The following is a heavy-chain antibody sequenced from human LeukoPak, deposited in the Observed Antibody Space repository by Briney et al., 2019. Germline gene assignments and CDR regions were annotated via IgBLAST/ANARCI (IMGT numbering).Heavy chain of an antibody. CDR1: GFSLSTSGIC. J-gene: IGHJ3*02. V-gene: IGHV2-70*11. CDR2: IDWDDDK. CDR3: ARMGDSVSLRDACDI. D-gene: IGHD1-26*01. Sequence: ESGPALVKPTQTLTLTCTFSGFSLSTSGICVSWIRQPPGKALEWLARIDWDDDKHYSTSLKTRLTISKDTSKNQVVLTMTNMDPVDTATYYCARMGDSVSLRDACDIWGQGTMVTVSS.